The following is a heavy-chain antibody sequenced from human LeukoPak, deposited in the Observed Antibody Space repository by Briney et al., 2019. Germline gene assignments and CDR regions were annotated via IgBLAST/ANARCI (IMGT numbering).Heavy chain of an antibody. D-gene: IGHD3-22*01. Sequence: SETLSLTCSVSGDSVSRSDSYWDWIRQPPGKGLEWIGTIYYSGRTYYSPSLKSRVTMSVDPSNNQFSLNLRSVTAADTAVCYCARRRYYDGSGYLEWGQGTLLSVSS. CDR3: ARRRYYDGSGYLE. V-gene: IGHV4-39*01. J-gene: IGHJ1*01. CDR1: GDSVSRSDSY. CDR2: IYYSGRT.